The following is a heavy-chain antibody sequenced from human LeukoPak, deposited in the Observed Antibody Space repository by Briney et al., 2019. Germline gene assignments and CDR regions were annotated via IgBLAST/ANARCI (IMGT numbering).Heavy chain of an antibody. D-gene: IGHD6-19*01. CDR2: INPNSGGT. V-gene: IGHV1-2*02. Sequence: GASVKVSCKASGYTFTGYYMHWVRQAPGQGLEWMGWINPNSGGTNYAQKFQGRVTITADKSTSTAYMELSSLRSEDTAVYYCARDGIAVAGTTEDYWGQGTLVTVSS. J-gene: IGHJ4*02. CDR3: ARDGIAVAGTTEDY. CDR1: GYTFTGYY.